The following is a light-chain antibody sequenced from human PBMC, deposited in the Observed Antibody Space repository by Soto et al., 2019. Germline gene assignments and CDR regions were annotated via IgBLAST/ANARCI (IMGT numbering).Light chain of an antibody. J-gene: IGLJ3*02. CDR1: SFNIGAGYD. V-gene: IGLV1-40*01. Sequence: QSVLTQPHSVSGAPGQRVTISCTGSSFNIGAGYDVHWYQQLPGTAPKLLIYGNNNRPSGVPDRFSGSKSGTSASLAITGLQAEDEADYYCQSYDSSLSGSVFGGGTKLTVL. CDR2: GNN. CDR3: QSYDSSLSGSV.